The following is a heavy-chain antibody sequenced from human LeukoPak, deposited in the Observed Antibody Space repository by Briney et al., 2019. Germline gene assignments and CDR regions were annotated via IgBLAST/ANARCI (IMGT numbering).Heavy chain of an antibody. CDR2: IYYSGST. CDR3: ARVRNSSGWYLSVFDP. Sequence: PSETLSLTCAVSGGSIRSSSSYWGWIRQPPGKGLEWIGSIYYSGSTYYNPSLKSRVTISVDTSKNQFSLKLSSVTAADTAVYYCARVRNSSGWYLSVFDPWGQGTLVTVSS. CDR1: GGSIRSSSSY. J-gene: IGHJ5*02. D-gene: IGHD6-19*01. V-gene: IGHV4-39*07.